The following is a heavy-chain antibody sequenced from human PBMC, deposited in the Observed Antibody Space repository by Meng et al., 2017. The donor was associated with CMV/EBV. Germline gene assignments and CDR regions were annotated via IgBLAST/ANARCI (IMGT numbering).Heavy chain of an antibody. CDR1: CCASNTYV. V-gene: IGHV3-23*01. CDR3: ATHLWQNYFFEY. Sequence: SCAASCCASNTYVMSWVRQAPGRGLEWVSCISGDDSSTYYADSVKGRFTISRDYAKNTLYLQMNSLRAEDTAVYYCATHLWQNYFFEYWGQGTLVTVSS. J-gene: IGHJ4*02. CDR2: ISGDDSST. D-gene: IGHD3-10*01.